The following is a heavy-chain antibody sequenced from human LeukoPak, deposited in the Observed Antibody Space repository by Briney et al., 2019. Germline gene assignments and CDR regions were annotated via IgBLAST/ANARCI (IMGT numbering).Heavy chain of an antibody. CDR2: IYSGGSI. D-gene: IGHD3-3*01. V-gene: IGHV3-53*01. CDR1: GFTFSTSW. J-gene: IGHJ4*02. Sequence: PGGSLRLSCAASGFTFSTSWMSWVRQAPGKGLEWVSVIYSGGSIYYADSVKGRFTISRDNSKNTLYLQMNSLRAEDTAVYYCASHDFYYFDYWGQGTLVTVSS. CDR3: ASHDFYYFDY.